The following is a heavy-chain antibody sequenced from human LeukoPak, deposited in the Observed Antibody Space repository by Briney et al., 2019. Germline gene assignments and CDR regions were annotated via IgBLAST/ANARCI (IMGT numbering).Heavy chain of an antibody. V-gene: IGHV3-30-3*01. D-gene: IGHD3-22*01. CDR2: ISYDGSNK. J-gene: IGHJ5*02. Sequence: PGGSLRLSCAASGFTFSSYAMHWVRQAPGKGLEWVAVISYDGSNKYYADSVKGRFTISRDNSKNTLYLQMNSLRAEDTAVYYCARGGTYYYDTSGYYSYAWGQGTLVTVSS. CDR3: ARGGTYYYDTSGYYSYA. CDR1: GFTFSSYA.